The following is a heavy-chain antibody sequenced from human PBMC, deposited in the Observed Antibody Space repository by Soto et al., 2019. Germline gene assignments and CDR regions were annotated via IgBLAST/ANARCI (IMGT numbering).Heavy chain of an antibody. CDR3: ARVGGSLDYSYYYYMDV. CDR1: GGSISSSSYY. Sequence: SETLSLTCTVSGGSISSSSYYWGWIRQPPGKGLEWIGSIYYSGSTYYNPSLKSRVTISVDTSKNQFSLKLSSVTAADTAVYYCARVGGSLDYSYYYYMDVWGKGTTVTVSS. D-gene: IGHD3-16*01. V-gene: IGHV4-39*01. CDR2: IYYSGST. J-gene: IGHJ6*03.